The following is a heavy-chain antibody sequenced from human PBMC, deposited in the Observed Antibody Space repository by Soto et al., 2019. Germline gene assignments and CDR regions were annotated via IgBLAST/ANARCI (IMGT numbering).Heavy chain of an antibody. CDR2: VSGGSGTT. Sequence: ESGGGLVQPGGSLRLSCTASGFSLSTYGVTWVRQAPGKGLEWVSGVSGGSGTTHYADSVKGRFTITTDNSENTAYLQMNSPRVEDTAVYYCAKWNGYGDHWGQGTLVTVS. J-gene: IGHJ4*02. V-gene: IGHV3-23*01. CDR1: GFSLSTYG. CDR3: AKWNGYGDH. D-gene: IGHD1-1*01.